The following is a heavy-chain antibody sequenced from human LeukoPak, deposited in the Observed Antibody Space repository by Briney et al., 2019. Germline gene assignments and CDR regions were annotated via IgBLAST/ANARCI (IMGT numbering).Heavy chain of an antibody. V-gene: IGHV4-4*02. CDR3: ARGWRCGYSYGYDY. CDR2: INHSGST. D-gene: IGHD5-18*01. CDR1: GGSISSNNW. Sequence: SETLSLTCAVSGGSISSNNWWSWIRQPPGKGLEWIGEINHSGSTNYNPSLKSRVTISVDTSKNQFSLKLSSVTAADTAVYYCARGWRCGYSYGYDYWGQGTLVTVSS. J-gene: IGHJ4*02.